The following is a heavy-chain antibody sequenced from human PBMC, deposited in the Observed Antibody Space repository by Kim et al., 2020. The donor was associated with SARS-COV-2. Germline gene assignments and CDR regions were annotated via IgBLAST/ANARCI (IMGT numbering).Heavy chain of an antibody. J-gene: IGHJ6*02. CDR2: ISSSSSYI. CDR1: GFTFSSYS. CDR3: ARDFPHTMVRGVIPPYYYGMDV. D-gene: IGHD3-10*01. Sequence: GGSLRLSCAASGFTFSSYSMNWVRQAPGKGLEWVSSISSSSSYIYYADSVKGRFTISRDNAKNSLYLQMNSLRAEDTAVYYCARDFPHTMVRGVIPPYYYGMDVWGQGTTVTVSS. V-gene: IGHV3-21*01.